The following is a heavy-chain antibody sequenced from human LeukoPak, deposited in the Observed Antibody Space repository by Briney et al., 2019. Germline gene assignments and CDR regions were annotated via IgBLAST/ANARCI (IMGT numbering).Heavy chain of an antibody. Sequence: QSGGSLRLSCAASGFSFRSYAMHWVRQAPGKGLEWVTVIANDGRDKKYADSVRGRFTISRDNSKNTVYLQMDSLRVEDMAVYYCAKDSKITSADYYFDYWGLGTLVTVSS. J-gene: IGHJ4*02. CDR2: IANDGRDK. D-gene: IGHD6-13*01. CDR3: AKDSKITSADYYFDY. CDR1: GFSFRSYA. V-gene: IGHV3-30*04.